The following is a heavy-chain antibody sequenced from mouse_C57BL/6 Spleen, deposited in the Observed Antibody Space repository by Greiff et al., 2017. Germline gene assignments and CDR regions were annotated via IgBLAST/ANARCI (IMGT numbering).Heavy chain of an antibody. CDR2: IYPGDGDT. D-gene: IGHD3-2*02. CDR3: ARKVDSSGYVGAMDY. Sequence: VQLQESGPELVKPGASVKISCKASGYAFSSSWMNWVKQRPGKGLEWIGRIYPGDGDTNYNGKFKGKATLTADKSSSTAYMQLSSLTSEDSAVYFCARKVDSSGYVGAMDYWGQGTSVTVSS. CDR1: GYAFSSSW. V-gene: IGHV1-82*01. J-gene: IGHJ4*01.